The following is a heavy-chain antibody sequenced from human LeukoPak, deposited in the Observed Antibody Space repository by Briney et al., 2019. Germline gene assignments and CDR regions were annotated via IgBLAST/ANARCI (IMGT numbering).Heavy chain of an antibody. CDR1: GFTFDDYA. D-gene: IGHD3-16*01. CDR2: ISWNSGSI. J-gene: IGHJ4*02. CDR3: AKDTSLGVPLPYYFDY. Sequence: GGSLRLSFAASGFTFDDYAMHWVRQAPGKGLEWVSGISWNSGSIGYADSVKGRFTISRDNAKNSLYLQMNSLRAEDTALYYCAKDTSLGVPLPYYFDYWGQGTLVTVSS. V-gene: IGHV3-9*01.